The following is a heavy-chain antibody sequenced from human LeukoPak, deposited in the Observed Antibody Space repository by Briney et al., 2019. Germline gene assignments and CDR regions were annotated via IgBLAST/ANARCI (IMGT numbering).Heavy chain of an antibody. CDR2: IVISGGST. Sequence: GGFLRLSCAASGFTFSSYGMSWVRQTPGKGLEWVSAIVISGGSTYYADSVKGRFTISRDNSKNMLYLQMNSLRAEDTAVYYCAKQLRYFDYRGQGTLVTVSS. D-gene: IGHD4-17*01. CDR3: AKQLRYFDY. J-gene: IGHJ4*02. CDR1: GFTFSSYG. V-gene: IGHV3-23*01.